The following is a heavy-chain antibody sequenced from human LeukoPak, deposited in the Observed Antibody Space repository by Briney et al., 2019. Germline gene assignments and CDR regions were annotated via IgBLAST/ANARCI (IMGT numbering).Heavy chain of an antibody. J-gene: IGHJ4*02. CDR1: GFTFSSYS. CDR2: ISSSSSYI. V-gene: IGHV3-21*01. Sequence: GGSLRLSCAASGFTFSSYSMNWVRQAPGKGLEWVSSISSSSSYIYYADSVKGRFTISRDNAKNSPYLQMNSLRAEDTAVYYCAREPSVKATVTEDYWGQGTLVTVSS. D-gene: IGHD4-17*01. CDR3: AREPSVKATVTEDY.